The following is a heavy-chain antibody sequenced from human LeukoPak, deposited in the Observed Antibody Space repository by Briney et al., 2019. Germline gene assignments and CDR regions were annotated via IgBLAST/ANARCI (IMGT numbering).Heavy chain of an antibody. J-gene: IGHJ5*02. V-gene: IGHV3-30*04. CDR3: ARPRGAAAGTFGFDP. CDR2: ISYDGSNK. D-gene: IGHD6-13*01. Sequence: GGSLRLSCAASGFTFSSYAMHWVRQAPGKGLQWVALISYDGSNKYYADSVKGRFTISRDNSKNTLYLQMNSLRAEDTAVYYCARPRGAAAGTFGFDPWGQGTLVTVSS. CDR1: GFTFSSYA.